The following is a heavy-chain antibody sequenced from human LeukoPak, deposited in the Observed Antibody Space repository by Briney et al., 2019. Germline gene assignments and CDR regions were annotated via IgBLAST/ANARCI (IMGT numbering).Heavy chain of an antibody. Sequence: ASVKVSCKASGYTFTGYYLHWVRQAPGQGLEWMGWINPNTGGTNYAQKFQGRVTMTRDTSIITAYMELSRLTSDDTAVYYCARTVNGWYKYYFDYWGQGSLVTVSS. D-gene: IGHD6-19*01. CDR2: INPNTGGT. J-gene: IGHJ4*02. V-gene: IGHV1-2*02. CDR3: ARTVNGWYKYYFDY. CDR1: GYTFTGYY.